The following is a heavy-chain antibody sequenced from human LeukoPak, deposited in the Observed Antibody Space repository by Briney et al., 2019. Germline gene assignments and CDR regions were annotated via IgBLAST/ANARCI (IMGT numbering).Heavy chain of an antibody. CDR2: ISAYNGNT. D-gene: IGHD3-10*01. Sequence: ASVTVSCKASGYTFTSYGISWVRQAPGQGLEWMGWISAYNGNTNYAQKLQGRVTMTTDASTSTAYMELRSLRSDDTAVYYCARDHHYGSGSYYNLYYYYGMDVWGQGTTVTVSS. CDR1: GYTFTSYG. J-gene: IGHJ6*02. CDR3: ARDHHYGSGSYYNLYYYYGMDV. V-gene: IGHV1-18*01.